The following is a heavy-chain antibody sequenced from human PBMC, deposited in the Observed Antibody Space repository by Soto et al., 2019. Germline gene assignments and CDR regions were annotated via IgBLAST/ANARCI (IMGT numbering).Heavy chain of an antibody. CDR3: ARESGSMVGGVIQRYFHDGLAV. J-gene: IGHJ6*02. CDR2: IFYSGAT. CDR1: GGSISSGGYY. V-gene: IGHV4-31*11. D-gene: IGHD3-10*01. Sequence: QVQLQESGPGLVKPSETLSLTCVVSGGSISSGGYYWSWIRQHPGQGLEWIGHIFYSGATYYNPSRKSRVTIPVYTSKDQFPLRLSSMTAADTAVYYCARESGSMVGGVIQRYFHDGLAVWGHGTTVTVSS.